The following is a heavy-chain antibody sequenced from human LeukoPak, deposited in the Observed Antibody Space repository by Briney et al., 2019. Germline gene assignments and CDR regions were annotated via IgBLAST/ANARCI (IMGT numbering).Heavy chain of an antibody. D-gene: IGHD4-17*01. J-gene: IGHJ3*02. CDR3: ARRTTVATTPYHDAFDI. CDR2: IYPAGSHT. CDR1: SYSFTNYW. Sequence: GESLKISCKASSYSFTNYWIGWVRQMPGKGLEWMGIIYPAGSHTIYSPSFQGQVTISADKSISTAYLQWSSLKASDTAMYYCARRTTVATTPYHDAFDIWGQGTMVTVSS. V-gene: IGHV5-51*01.